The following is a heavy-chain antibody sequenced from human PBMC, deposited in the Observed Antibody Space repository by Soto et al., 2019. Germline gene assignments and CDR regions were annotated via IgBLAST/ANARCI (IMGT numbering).Heavy chain of an antibody. CDR2: IIPIFGTA. J-gene: IGHJ6*02. D-gene: IGHD3-3*01. Sequence: SVKVYCKASGGTFSSYAISWVRQAPGQGLEWMGGIIPIFGTANYAQKFQGRVTITADESTSTAYMELSSLRSEDTAVYYCARDSSITIFGVVSSPSGMDVWGQGTTVPVSS. CDR1: GGTFSSYA. V-gene: IGHV1-69*13. CDR3: ARDSSITIFGVVSSPSGMDV.